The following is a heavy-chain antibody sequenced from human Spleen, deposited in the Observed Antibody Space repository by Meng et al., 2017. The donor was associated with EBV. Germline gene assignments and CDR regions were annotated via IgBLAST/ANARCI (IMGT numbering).Heavy chain of an antibody. V-gene: IGHV1-69*01. D-gene: IGHD3-10*01. J-gene: IGHJ4*02. CDR2: IIPMFGTA. Sequence: GSEVIWRGSALRYAIPSHRVPIGRYDITWVRQAPGQGLEWVGGIIPMFGTANYAQKLQGRVTITADESTSTVYMELSSLRSEDTAVYYCASESGRGYTPDYWGQGTLVTVSS. CDR3: ASESGRGYTPDY. CDR1: RVPIGRYD.